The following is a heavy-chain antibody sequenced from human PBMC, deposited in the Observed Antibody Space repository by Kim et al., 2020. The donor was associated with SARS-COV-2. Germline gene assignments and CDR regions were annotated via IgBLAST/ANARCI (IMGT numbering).Heavy chain of an antibody. D-gene: IGHD2-15*01. J-gene: IGHJ4*02. V-gene: IGHV3-23*01. CDR1: GFTFSSYA. CDR2: ISGSGGST. Sequence: GGSLRLSCAASGFTFSSYAMSWVRQAPGKGLEWVSAISGSGGSTYYADSVKGRFTISRDNSKNTLYLQMNSLRAEDTAVYYCAKVGAPMGHVVVVAATELDTNFDYWGQGTLVTVSS. CDR3: AKVGAPMGHVVVVAATELDTNFDY.